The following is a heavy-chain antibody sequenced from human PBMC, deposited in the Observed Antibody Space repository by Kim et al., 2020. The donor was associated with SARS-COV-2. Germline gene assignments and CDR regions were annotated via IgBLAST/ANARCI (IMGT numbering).Heavy chain of an antibody. CDR2: ISGSGGST. V-gene: IGHV3-23*01. CDR3: AKDPNYYDSSGYYYEENYFDY. CDR1: GFTFSSYA. D-gene: IGHD3-22*01. Sequence: GGSLRLSCAASGFTFSSYAMSWVRQAPGKGLEWVSAISGSGGSTYYADSVKGRFTISRDNSKNTLYLQMNSLRAEDTAVYYCAKDPNYYDSSGYYYEENYFDYWGQGTLVTVSS. J-gene: IGHJ4*02.